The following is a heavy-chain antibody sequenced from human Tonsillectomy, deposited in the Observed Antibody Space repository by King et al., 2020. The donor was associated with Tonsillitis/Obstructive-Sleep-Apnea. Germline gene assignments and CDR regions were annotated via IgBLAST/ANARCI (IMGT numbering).Heavy chain of an antibody. V-gene: IGHV3-21*01. CDR2: ISSSSSYI. CDR3: ARDLWLNVDTAN. D-gene: IGHD5-18*01. Sequence: VQLVESGGGLVKPGGSLRLSCAASGFTFSSYSMNWVRQAPGKGLEWVSSISSSSSYIYYADSVKGRFTISRDNAKNSLYLQMNSLRAEDTAVYYCARDLWLNVDTANWGQGTLVTVSS. J-gene: IGHJ4*02. CDR1: GFTFSSYS.